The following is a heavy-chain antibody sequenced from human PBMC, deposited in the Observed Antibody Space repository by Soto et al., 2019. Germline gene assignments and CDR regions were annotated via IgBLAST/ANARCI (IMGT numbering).Heavy chain of an antibody. CDR1: GGSINSSNW. V-gene: IGHV4-4*02. Sequence: QVQLQESGPGLVKPSGTLSLTCAVSGGSINSSNWWTWVRQPPGQGLEWIGEIYHSGRTNYNPSLKIRVTISIVTSKNQFSLKLASVAAADTAVYYCAGYYGSGSYYLDWFDPWGQGTLVTVSS. CDR2: IYHSGRT. CDR3: AGYYGSGSYYLDWFDP. D-gene: IGHD3-10*01. J-gene: IGHJ5*02.